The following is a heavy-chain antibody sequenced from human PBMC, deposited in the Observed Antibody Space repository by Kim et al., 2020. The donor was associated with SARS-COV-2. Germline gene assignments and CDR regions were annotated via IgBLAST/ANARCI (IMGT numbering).Heavy chain of an antibody. Sequence: SVKVSCKASGGTFSSYAISWVRQAPGQGLEWMGGIIPIFGTANYAQKFQGRVTITADESTSTAYMELSSLRSEDTAVYYCARDSRRFGELLYVYGMDVWGQGTTVTVSS. CDR2: IIPIFGTA. CDR1: GGTFSSYA. D-gene: IGHD3-10*01. V-gene: IGHV1-69*13. CDR3: ARDSRRFGELLYVYGMDV. J-gene: IGHJ6*02.